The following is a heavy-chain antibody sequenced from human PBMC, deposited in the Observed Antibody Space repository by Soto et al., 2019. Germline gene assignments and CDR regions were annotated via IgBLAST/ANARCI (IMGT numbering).Heavy chain of an antibody. V-gene: IGHV4-30-2*01. J-gene: IGHJ4*02. CDR1: GGSISSGGYS. Sequence: SETLSLTCAVSGGSISSGGYSWSWIRQPPGKGLEWIGYIYHSGSTYYNPSLKSRVTMSVDTSKNQFSLKLNSVTAADTAVYYCARGGSIAAAVVDYWGQGTLVTVSS. CDR3: ARGGSIAAAVVDY. CDR2: IYHSGST. D-gene: IGHD6-13*01.